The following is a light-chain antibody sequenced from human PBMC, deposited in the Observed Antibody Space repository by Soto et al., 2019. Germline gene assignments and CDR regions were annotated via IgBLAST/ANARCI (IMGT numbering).Light chain of an antibody. CDR3: ISYTSSSPYVV. CDR2: DVS. CDR1: SSDVGGYNY. J-gene: IGLJ2*01. Sequence: QSVLTQPASVSGSPGQSITISCTGTSSDVGGYNYVSWYQQHPGYAPKLMIYDVSNRPSGVSIRFSGSKSGNTASLPISGLQAEDEADYYCISYTSSSPYVVFGGGTK. V-gene: IGLV2-14*01.